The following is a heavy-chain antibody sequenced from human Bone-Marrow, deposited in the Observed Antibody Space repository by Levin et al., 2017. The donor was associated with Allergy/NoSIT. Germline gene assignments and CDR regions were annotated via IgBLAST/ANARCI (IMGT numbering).Heavy chain of an antibody. CDR2: ISTSGNT. J-gene: IGHJ5*02. Sequence: SETLSLTCTVSGGSVTSDSYSWSWIRQPAGEGLEWIGHISTSGNTNYNPSLKRRVSISVDTSKNQFSLKLTSDTAADTAVYFCARVVGGDWFDPWGQGTLVTVSS. D-gene: IGHD3-16*01. V-gene: IGHV4-61*09. CDR1: GGSVTSDSYS. CDR3: ARVVGGDWFDP.